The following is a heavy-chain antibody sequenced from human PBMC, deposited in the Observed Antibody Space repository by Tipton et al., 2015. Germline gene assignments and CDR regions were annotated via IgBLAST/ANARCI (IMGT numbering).Heavy chain of an antibody. V-gene: IGHV4-4*02. J-gene: IGHJ4*02. CDR2: IYHSGST. Sequence: PGLVKPSETLSLTCAVSGGSISSSNWCSWVRQPPGKGLEWIGEIYHSGSTNYNPSLKSRITISVDTSKTQFSLEMRSVTATDTAVYYCARARGRHGGLFDSWGQGTLVTVSS. CDR1: GGSISSSNW. D-gene: IGHD4-23*01. CDR3: ARARGRHGGLFDS.